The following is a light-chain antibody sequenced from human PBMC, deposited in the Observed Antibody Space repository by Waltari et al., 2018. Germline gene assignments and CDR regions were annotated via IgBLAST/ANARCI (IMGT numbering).Light chain of an antibody. CDR1: SSNIGSNP. V-gene: IGLV1-44*01. CDR3: AAWDDSLDGHVV. Sequence: QSVLTQPPSASGTPGHRVTISCSGTSSNIGSNPVNWYQQLPGTAPNLLIYSNDQRPSGVPDRFSGSKSGTSASLAISVLQSEDEADYYCAAWDDSLDGHVVFGGGTKVTVL. J-gene: IGLJ2*01. CDR2: SND.